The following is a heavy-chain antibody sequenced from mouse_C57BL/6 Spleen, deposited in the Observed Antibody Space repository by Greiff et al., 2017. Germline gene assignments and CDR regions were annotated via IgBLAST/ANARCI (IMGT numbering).Heavy chain of an antibody. CDR1: GYSITSCYY. D-gene: IGHD2-3*01. CDR2: ISYDGSN. J-gene: IGHJ4*01. V-gene: IGHV3-6*01. CDR3: ARGVTTYAMDY. Sequence: ESGPGLVKPSQSLSLTCSVSGYSITSCYYWYWIRQFPENILGGVVFISYDGSNNYNPSLKNRISITRDTSKNQFFLQLKSVTTEDTATYYCARGVTTYAMDYWGQGTSVTVSS.